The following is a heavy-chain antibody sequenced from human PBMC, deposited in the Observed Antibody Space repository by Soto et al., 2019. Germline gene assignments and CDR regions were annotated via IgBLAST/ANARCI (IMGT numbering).Heavy chain of an antibody. CDR2: ISSSGSTI. V-gene: IGHV3-48*03. Sequence: PGGSLRLSCAASGFAFSSYEMNCFRQSPGKGLEWVSYISSSGSTIYYADSVKGRFTISRDNAKNSLYLQMNSLRAEDTAVYYCARGEWELLGYWGQGTLVTVSS. J-gene: IGHJ4*02. CDR3: ARGEWELLGY. CDR1: GFAFSSYE. D-gene: IGHD1-26*01.